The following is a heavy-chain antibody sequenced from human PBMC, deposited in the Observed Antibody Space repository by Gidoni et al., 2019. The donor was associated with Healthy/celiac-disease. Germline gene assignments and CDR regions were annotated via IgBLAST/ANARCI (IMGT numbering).Heavy chain of an antibody. V-gene: IGHV3-74*01. CDR2: INSDGSST. D-gene: IGHD4-17*01. CDR3: ASLQRGYGVNWYFDL. Sequence: EVQLVESGGGLVQPGGSLRLSCAASGFTFSSYWMHWVRQAPGKGLVGVSRINSDGSSTSYADSVKGRFTISRDNAKNTLYLQMNSLRAEDTAVYYCASLQRGYGVNWYFDLWGRGTLVTVSS. J-gene: IGHJ2*01. CDR1: GFTFSSYW.